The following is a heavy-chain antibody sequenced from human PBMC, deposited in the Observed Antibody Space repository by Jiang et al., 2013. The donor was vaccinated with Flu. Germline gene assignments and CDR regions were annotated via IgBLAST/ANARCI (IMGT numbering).Heavy chain of an antibody. V-gene: IGHV1-3*01. Sequence: QKFQGRVTITRDTSASTAYMELSSLRSEDTAVYYCARDKVLYWYFDLWGRGTLVTVSS. J-gene: IGHJ2*01. CDR3: ARDKVLYWYFDL.